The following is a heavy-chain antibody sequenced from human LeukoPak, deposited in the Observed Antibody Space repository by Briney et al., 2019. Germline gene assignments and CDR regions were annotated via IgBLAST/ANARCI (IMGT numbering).Heavy chain of an antibody. V-gene: IGHV4-59*01. CDR2: IFYSGVT. CDR1: GGSISPYY. J-gene: IGHJ4*02. D-gene: IGHD6-25*01. CDR3: ARAETLAAIYFDF. Sequence: SETLSLTCSLSGGSISPYYRSWIRQPPGKGLEWIGYIFYSGVTTYNPSLKSRVSISLDSPKNQFFLRLTSVTAADTGMYYCARAETLAAIYFDFWGQGRLVTVSS.